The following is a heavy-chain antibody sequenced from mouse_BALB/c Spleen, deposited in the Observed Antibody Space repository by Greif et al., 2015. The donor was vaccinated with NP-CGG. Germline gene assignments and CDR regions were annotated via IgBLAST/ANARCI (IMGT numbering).Heavy chain of an antibody. J-gene: IGHJ4*01. V-gene: IGHV2-9*02. CDR1: GSSLTSYG. CDR3: ARGVPYAMDY. CDR2: IWAGGST. Sequence: QVQLQQSGPGLVAPSQSLSITCTVSGSSLTSYGVHWVRQPPGKGLEWLGVIWAGGSTNYNSALRSRLSISKDNSKSQVLLKMNSLQTDDTAMYYCARGVPYAMDYWGQGTSVTVSS. D-gene: IGHD5-1*01.